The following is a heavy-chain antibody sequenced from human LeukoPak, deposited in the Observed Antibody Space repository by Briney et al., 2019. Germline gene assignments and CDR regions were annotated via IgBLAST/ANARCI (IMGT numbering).Heavy chain of an antibody. CDR2: IIPIFGTA. D-gene: IGHD3-22*01. CDR3: ARDPARKYYYDSTTHYFDY. Sequence: VASVKVSCKASGGTFSSYAISWVRQAPGQGLEWMGGIIPIFGTANYAQKFQGRVTITADESTSTAYMELSSLRPEDTAVYYCARDPARKYYYDSTTHYFDYWGQGTLVTVSS. V-gene: IGHV1-69*13. J-gene: IGHJ4*02. CDR1: GGTFSSYA.